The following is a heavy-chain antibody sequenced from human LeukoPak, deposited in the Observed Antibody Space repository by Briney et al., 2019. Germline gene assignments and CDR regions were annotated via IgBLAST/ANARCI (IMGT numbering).Heavy chain of an antibody. CDR2: ISSRGGYT. CDR1: GQRANLHT. J-gene: IGHJ5*02. CDR3: AKGDLWFGELLNGWFDP. Sequence: GGSLRLSCATSGQRANLHTLNWVRQAPGKGLEWVSSISSRGGYTYYADSLKGRVTVSRDNAKNALYLQMNSLRAEDTAVYYCAKGDLWFGELLNGWFDPWGQGTLVTVSS. D-gene: IGHD3-10*01. V-gene: IGHV3-21*01.